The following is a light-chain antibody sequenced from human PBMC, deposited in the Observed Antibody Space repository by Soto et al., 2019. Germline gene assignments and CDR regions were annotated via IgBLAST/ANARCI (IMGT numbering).Light chain of an antibody. V-gene: IGLV2-14*03. Sequence: QSVLTQPASVSGSPGQSITISCTGTSSDVGAYKYVSWYQQHPGKVPKLIIYGVSNRPSGVSNRFSGSKSGNTAFLTISGLQPEDEADYYCSSFTGTTPLDVFGTGTKV. J-gene: IGLJ1*01. CDR1: SSDVGAYKY. CDR3: SSFTGTTPLDV. CDR2: GVS.